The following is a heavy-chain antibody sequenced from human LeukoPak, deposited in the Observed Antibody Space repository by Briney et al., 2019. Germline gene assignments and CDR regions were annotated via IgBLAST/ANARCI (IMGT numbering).Heavy chain of an antibody. CDR2: IYYSGST. J-gene: IGHJ4*02. CDR1: GGSISSSSYY. CDR3: ARLMYSSGWYFDY. D-gene: IGHD6-19*01. Sequence: PSETLSLTCIVSGGSISSSSYYWGWIRQPPGKGLEWIGSIYYSGSTYYNPSLKSRVTISVDTSKNQFSLKLSSVTAADTAVYYCARLMYSSGWYFDYWGQGTLVTVSS. V-gene: IGHV4-39*01.